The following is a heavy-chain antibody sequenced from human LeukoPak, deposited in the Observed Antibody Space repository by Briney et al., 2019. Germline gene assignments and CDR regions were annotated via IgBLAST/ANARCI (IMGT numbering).Heavy chain of an antibody. J-gene: IGHJ6*02. V-gene: IGHV5-51*01. D-gene: IGHD1-14*01. CDR3: ARKPITPYYYYGMDV. Sequence: GASLKISCRGSGYSFTSYWIGWVSQMPGKGLEWMGIIYPGDSDTRYSPSFQGQVTISADKSISTAYLQWSSLKASDTAMYYCARKPITPYYYYGMDVWGQGATVTVSS. CDR1: GYSFTSYW. CDR2: IYPGDSDT.